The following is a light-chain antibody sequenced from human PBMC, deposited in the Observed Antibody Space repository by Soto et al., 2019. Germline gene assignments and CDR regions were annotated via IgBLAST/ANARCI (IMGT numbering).Light chain of an antibody. V-gene: IGKV1-27*01. Sequence: DIPMTQSPSSLSASVGDRVTITCRANQDISYYLAWYQQKQGKVHKLLIYAASTLQSGVPSRFSGSGSGTDFTLTISSLQPEDIATYYCQKYHSAPRTFGQGTKVEIK. CDR3: QKYHSAPRT. CDR2: AAS. J-gene: IGKJ1*01. CDR1: QDISYY.